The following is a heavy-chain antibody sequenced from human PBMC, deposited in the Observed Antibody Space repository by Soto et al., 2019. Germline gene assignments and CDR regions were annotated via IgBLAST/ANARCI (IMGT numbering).Heavy chain of an antibody. J-gene: IGHJ5*01. V-gene: IGHV3-33*01. Sequence: QVQLVESGGGVVQPGGSLRVSCAASGFTFSVNGMHWVRQAPGKGLEWVADIWHDGSKAYYADSVKGRFTISKDNSKNTLYLQMNSLGVGDTAFDYCATDVWAVLHKHLDSWGQGTPVTVSS. CDR1: GFTFSVNG. CDR2: IWHDGSKA. D-gene: IGHD3-16*01. CDR3: ATDVWAVLHKHLDS.